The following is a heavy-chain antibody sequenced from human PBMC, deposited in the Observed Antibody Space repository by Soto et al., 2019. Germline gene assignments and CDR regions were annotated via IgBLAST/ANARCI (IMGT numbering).Heavy chain of an antibody. Sequence: SQTLSLTCAISGDSVSSSSAAWTWIRQSPSRGLEWLGRTYYRSKWYHDYSVSVKSRITINPDTSKNQFSLQLNSVTPEDTAVYYCARGYLTVAGTDWFDPWGQGTLVTVSS. V-gene: IGHV6-1*01. CDR2: TYYRSKWYH. D-gene: IGHD6-19*01. CDR1: GDSVSSSSAA. J-gene: IGHJ5*02. CDR3: ARGYLTVAGTDWFDP.